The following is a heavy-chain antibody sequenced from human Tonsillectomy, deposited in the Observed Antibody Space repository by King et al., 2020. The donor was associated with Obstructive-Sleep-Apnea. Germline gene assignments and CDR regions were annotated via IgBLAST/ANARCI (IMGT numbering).Heavy chain of an antibody. CDR2: IYYSGST. CDR1: GGSISSSSYY. Sequence: QLQESGPGLVKPSETLSLTCTVSGGSISSSSYYWGWIRQPPGKGLEWIGSIYYSGSTYYNPSLKSRVTISVDTAKNQFSLTLSSVTAADTAVYYCASRITMVRGVIITPEGYFDLWGRGTLVTVSS. CDR3: ASRITMVRGVIITPEGYFDL. V-gene: IGHV4-39*07. D-gene: IGHD3-10*01. J-gene: IGHJ2*01.